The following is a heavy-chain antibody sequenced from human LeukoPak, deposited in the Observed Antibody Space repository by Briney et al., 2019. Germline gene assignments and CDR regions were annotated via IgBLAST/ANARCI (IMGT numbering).Heavy chain of an antibody. CDR2: IRSKANSYAT. CDR1: GFTFSGSA. V-gene: IGHV3-73*01. J-gene: IGHJ6*02. D-gene: IGHD3/OR15-3a*01. CDR3: TRQGAGLVTYYYYGMDV. Sequence: GSPVLSCSASGFTFSGSAMHWVRQASGKGLEWVGRIRSKANSYATAYAASVKGRFTISRDDSKNTAYLQMNSLKTEDTAVYYCTRQGAGLVTYYYYGMDVSGHGKTVTVSS.